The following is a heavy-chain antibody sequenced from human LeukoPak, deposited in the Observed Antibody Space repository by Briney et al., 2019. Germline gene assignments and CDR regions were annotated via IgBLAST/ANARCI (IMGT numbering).Heavy chain of an antibody. CDR3: ARDGYTGHDLDLDY. Sequence: PGGSLRLSCAASGFTISSYSMNWVRQAPGKGLEWVSYISSSSRTTRYADSVTGRFTISRDNAKNSLYLQMNSLRVDDTAVYYCARDGYTGHDLDLDYWGQGTLVTVSS. CDR2: ISSSSRTT. J-gene: IGHJ4*02. CDR1: GFTISSYS. V-gene: IGHV3-48*01. D-gene: IGHD5-12*01.